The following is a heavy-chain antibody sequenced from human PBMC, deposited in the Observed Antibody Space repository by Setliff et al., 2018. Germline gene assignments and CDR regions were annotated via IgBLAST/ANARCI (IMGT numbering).Heavy chain of an antibody. J-gene: IGHJ4*02. Sequence: GESLRLSCSTSGFTFDDYAMHWVRQAPGKGLEWVSLISWDGTRTNYVDSLKGRVTISRDNSKNSLFLQMSSLRVEDTALYYCVKDTGNGGNTGLDYWGQGTLVTVSS. CDR3: VKDTGNGGNTGLDY. D-gene: IGHD2-15*01. CDR2: ISWDGTRT. CDR1: GFTFDDYA. V-gene: IGHV3-43D*04.